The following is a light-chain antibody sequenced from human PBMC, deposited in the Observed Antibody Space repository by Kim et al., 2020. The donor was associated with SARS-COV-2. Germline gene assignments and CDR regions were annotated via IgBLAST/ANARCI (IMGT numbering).Light chain of an antibody. J-gene: IGKJ4*01. CDR2: AAS. Sequence: ASVGDRVTLTCRASQGIRNALAWYQQKPGKAPKLLIFAASTLESGVPSRFSGTGSGTDFTLTISSLQPEDCATYYCQQFSSYPLDFGGGTKVDIK. CDR3: QQFSSYPLD. CDR1: QGIRNA. V-gene: IGKV1-13*02.